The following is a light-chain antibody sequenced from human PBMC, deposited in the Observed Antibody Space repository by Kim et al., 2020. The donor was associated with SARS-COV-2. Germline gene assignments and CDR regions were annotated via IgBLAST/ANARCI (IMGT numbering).Light chain of an antibody. Sequence: QRVTIACPISASNIGRHSVNWYPRLPGAAPTLLIYSHDLRPSGVPDRFSASKSGTSASLAISGLQPEDEADFFCAAWNDSLDGWVFGGGTQLTVL. V-gene: IGLV1-44*01. CDR1: ASNIGRHS. CDR2: SHD. J-gene: IGLJ3*02. CDR3: AAWNDSLDGWV.